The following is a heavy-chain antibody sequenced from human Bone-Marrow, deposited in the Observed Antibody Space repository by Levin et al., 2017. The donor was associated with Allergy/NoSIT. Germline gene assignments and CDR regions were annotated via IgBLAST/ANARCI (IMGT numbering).Heavy chain of an antibody. CDR3: ARTTYYYDSSGYYYPHGENYGMDV. CDR1: GYTFTGYY. CDR2: INPNSGGT. Sequence: ASVKVSCKASGYTFTGYYMHWVRQAPGQGLEWMGRINPNSGGTNYAQKFQGRVTMTRDTSISTAYMELSRLRSDDTAVYYCARTTYYYDSSGYYYPHGENYGMDVWGQGTTVTVSS. V-gene: IGHV1-2*06. D-gene: IGHD3-22*01. J-gene: IGHJ6*02.